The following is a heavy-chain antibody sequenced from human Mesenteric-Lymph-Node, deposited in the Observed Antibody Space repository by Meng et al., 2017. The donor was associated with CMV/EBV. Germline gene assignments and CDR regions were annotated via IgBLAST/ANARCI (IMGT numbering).Heavy chain of an antibody. V-gene: IGHV3-74*01. CDR1: GFTFSSYW. CDR2: INSDGSST. CDR3: ARDGEIAAHQFDY. J-gene: IGHJ4*02. D-gene: IGHD6-13*01. Sequence: GGSLRLSCAASGFTFSSYWMHWVRQAPGKGLVWVSRINSDGSSTSYADSVKGRFTISRDNAKNSLYLQMNSLRAEDTAVYYCARDGEIAAHQFDYWGQGTLVTVSS.